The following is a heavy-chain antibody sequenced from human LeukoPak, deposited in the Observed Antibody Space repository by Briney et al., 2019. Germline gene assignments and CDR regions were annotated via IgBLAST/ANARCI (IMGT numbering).Heavy chain of an antibody. CDR1: GFTFSTYN. J-gene: IGHJ4*02. CDR3: AKARSGYDYQVEY. Sequence: GGSLRLSCEASGFTFSTYNMNWVRQAPGKRLEWVSSITSSSSYAFYADSVKGRFTISRDNSKNTLYLEMNNLRAEDTAVYYCAKARSGYDYQVEYWGQGTLVTVSS. D-gene: IGHD3-22*01. CDR2: ITSSSSYA. V-gene: IGHV3-21*04.